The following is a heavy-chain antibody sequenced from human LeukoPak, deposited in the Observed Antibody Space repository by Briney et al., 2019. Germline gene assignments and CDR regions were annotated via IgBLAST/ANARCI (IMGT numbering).Heavy chain of an antibody. D-gene: IGHD1-26*01. V-gene: IGHV4-38-2*02. Sequence: SETLSLTCTVSGYSISSGYYWGWIRQPPGKGLEWIGSIYHSGSTYYNPSLKSRVTISVDTSKNQFSLKLSSVTAADTAVYYCARAIVGATYGYYYMDVWGKGTTVTVSS. CDR2: IYHSGST. J-gene: IGHJ6*03. CDR3: ARAIVGATYGYYYMDV. CDR1: GYSISSGYY.